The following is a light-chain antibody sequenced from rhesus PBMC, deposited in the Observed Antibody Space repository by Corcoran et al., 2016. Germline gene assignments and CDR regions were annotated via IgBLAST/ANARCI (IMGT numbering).Light chain of an antibody. J-gene: IGKJ1*01. CDR1: QSISSW. V-gene: IGKV1-22*01. CDR3: LQYSSSPWT. Sequence: DIQMTQSPSSLSASVGDTVTITCRASQSISSWLDWYQQKPGKAPKLLIKKASSLQSGVPSRFSVSGSGTDFTLTLSSLQPEDFATYYCLQYSSSPWTFGQGTKVEIK. CDR2: KAS.